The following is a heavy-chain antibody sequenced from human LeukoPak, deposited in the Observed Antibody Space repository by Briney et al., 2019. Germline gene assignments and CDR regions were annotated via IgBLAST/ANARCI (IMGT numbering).Heavy chain of an antibody. CDR1: GYTFTGYY. CDR2: NGSKTGDT. V-gene: IGHV1-2*02. D-gene: IGHD1-26*01. CDR3: ARDRSLTEKYSGRYFHDY. Sequence: ASLKVSCKASGYTFTGYYIHWVRQAHGQGLESIGWNGSKTGDTKYTQKFQGRVSMTRDTSSSAAYMELSNLTSDDTALYYCARDRSLTEKYSGRYFHDYWGQGTLVTVSP. J-gene: IGHJ4*02.